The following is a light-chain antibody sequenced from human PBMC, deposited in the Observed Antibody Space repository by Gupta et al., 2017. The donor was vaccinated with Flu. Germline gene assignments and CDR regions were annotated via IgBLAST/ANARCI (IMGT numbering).Light chain of an antibody. Sequence: YVLTQLTPVPVASGPTARITCVGSDIGSKSVHWYQQKPGQAPVVLVHDDYDRPSGNPERFSGSNSENTATLTISRVEAGDEADYHCHMGDSSRVHTYVFGTGTKVTVL. CDR1: DIGSKS. V-gene: IGLV3-21*02. CDR2: DDY. J-gene: IGLJ1*01. CDR3: HMGDSSRVHTYV.